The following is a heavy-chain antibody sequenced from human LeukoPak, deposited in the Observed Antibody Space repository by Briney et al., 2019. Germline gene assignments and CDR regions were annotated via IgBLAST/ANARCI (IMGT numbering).Heavy chain of an antibody. J-gene: IGHJ4*02. CDR2: VYYSGDT. CDR3: ARTNYGPFSF. V-gene: IGHV4-59*11. Sequence: SETLSLTCIVSGGSISGHYWSWLRQTPGKGLEWIGNVYYSGDTNYNPSLKTRVTFSVDTSKNQFSMKLNSVTAADAAVYYCARTNYGPFSFWGQGILVTVGS. CDR1: GGSISGHY. D-gene: IGHD1-7*01.